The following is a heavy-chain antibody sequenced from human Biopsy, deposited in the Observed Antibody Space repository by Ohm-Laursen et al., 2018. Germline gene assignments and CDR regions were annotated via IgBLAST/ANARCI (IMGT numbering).Heavy chain of an antibody. CDR1: AGSISNNNYY. CDR3: ARDYDTSGYYYVS. V-gene: IGHV4-39*01. CDR2: IFYRGST. D-gene: IGHD3-22*01. Sequence: TLSLTCSVSAGSISNNNYYWGWIRKPPGKGLERIGSIFYRGSTHYKPSLKSRVNISVDTSKNQFSLKLNSVTAADTAVYYCARDYDTSGYYYVSWGQGTLVTVSS. J-gene: IGHJ5*02.